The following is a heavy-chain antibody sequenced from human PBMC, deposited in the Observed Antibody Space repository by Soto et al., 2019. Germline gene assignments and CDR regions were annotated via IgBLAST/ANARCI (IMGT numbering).Heavy chain of an antibody. D-gene: IGHD6-13*01. CDR1: GGSISSGGYY. CDR2: IYYSGST. Sequence: QVQLQESGPGLVKPSQTLSLTCTVSGGSISSGGYYWSWIRQHPGKGLEWIGYIYYSGSTYYNPSLKSRVTISVDTSKNQCSMKLSSVTAADTAVYYCARRHSSSWPPVGMDVWGQGTTVTVSS. V-gene: IGHV4-31*03. J-gene: IGHJ6*02. CDR3: ARRHSSSWPPVGMDV.